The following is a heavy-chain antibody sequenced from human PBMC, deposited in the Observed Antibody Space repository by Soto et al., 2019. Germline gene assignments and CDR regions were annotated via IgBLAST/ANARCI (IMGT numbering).Heavy chain of an antibody. CDR2: INAGNGNT. CDR1: GYTFTSYA. Sequence: QVQLVQSGAEVKKPGASVKVSCKASGYTFTSYAMHWVRQAPGQRLEWMGWINAGNGNTKYSQKFQGRVTITRDTSASTAYRELSSLRSEDTAVYYCASRGYSSGWYDYWGQGTLVTVSS. CDR3: ASRGYSSGWYDY. D-gene: IGHD6-19*01. J-gene: IGHJ4*02. V-gene: IGHV1-3*01.